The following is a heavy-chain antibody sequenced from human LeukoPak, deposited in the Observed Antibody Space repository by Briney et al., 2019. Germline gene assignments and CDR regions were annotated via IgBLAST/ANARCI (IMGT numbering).Heavy chain of an antibody. J-gene: IGHJ6*02. V-gene: IGHV1-18*01. D-gene: IGHD3-10*01. CDR1: GYTFTSYG. CDR3: ARDRSITGAEYYYYGMDV. Sequence: GASVRVSCKASGYTFTSYGISWVRQAPGQGLEWMGWISAYNGNTNYAQKLQGRVTMTTDTSTSTAYMELRSLRSDDTAVYYCARDRSITGAEYYYYGMDVWGQGTTVTVSS. CDR2: ISAYNGNT.